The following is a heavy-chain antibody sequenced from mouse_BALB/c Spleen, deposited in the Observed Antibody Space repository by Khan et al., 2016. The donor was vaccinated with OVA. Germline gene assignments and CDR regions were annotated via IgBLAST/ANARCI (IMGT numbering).Heavy chain of an antibody. CDR1: GYLITSSCY. CDR2: IRYNGIT. J-gene: IGHJ2*01. CDR3: ARDEGYYYGDYLYY. V-gene: IGHV3-6*02. D-gene: IGHD1-1*01. Sequence: EVQLQESGPVLVKPSQSLSLTCSVTGYLITSSCYWNWIRQFPGNKLEWMGHIRYNGITNYNPSLKNRISITRDTSNNQFFLRLNAVATDDTATYYCARDEGYYYGDYLYYWGQGTTLTVSS.